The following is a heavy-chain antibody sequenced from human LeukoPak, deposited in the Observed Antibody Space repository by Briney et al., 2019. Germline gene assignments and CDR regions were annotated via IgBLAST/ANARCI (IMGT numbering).Heavy chain of an antibody. CDR2: MYYDGST. CDR1: GGSIYSTTFY. V-gene: IGHV4-39*01. CDR3: ARRSDSGSDDGEDYFDY. Sequence: PSETLSLTCTVSGGSIYSTTFYWGWIRQPPGKGLEWIGSMYYDGSTNHNPSLKSRVTISVDTFNNQFSLKLTSVTAADTAVYFCARRSDSGSDDGEDYFDYWGQGTLVTVSS. D-gene: IGHD1-26*01. J-gene: IGHJ4*02.